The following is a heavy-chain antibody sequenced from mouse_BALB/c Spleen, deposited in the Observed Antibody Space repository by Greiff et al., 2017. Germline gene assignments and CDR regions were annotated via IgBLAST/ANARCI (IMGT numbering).Heavy chain of an antibody. J-gene: IGHJ1*01. Sequence: VQLQQSGPELVKPGASVKMSCKASGYTFTSYVMHWVKQKPGQGLEWIGYINPYNDGTKYNEKFKGKATLTSDKSSSTAYMELSSLTSEDSAVYYCARKYGNYVWYFDVWGAGTTVTVSS. V-gene: IGHV1-14*01. CDR3: ARKYGNYVWYFDV. CDR1: GYTFTSYV. D-gene: IGHD2-10*02. CDR2: INPYNDGT.